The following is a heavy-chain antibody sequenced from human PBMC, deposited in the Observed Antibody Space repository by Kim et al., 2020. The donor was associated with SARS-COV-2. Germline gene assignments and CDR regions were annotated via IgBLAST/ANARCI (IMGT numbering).Heavy chain of an antibody. J-gene: IGHJ5*02. D-gene: IGHD4-17*01. CDR3: ARAPIVKVTTAFGWFDP. CDR1: GYTFTSYA. V-gene: IGHV1-3*01. CDR2: INVGNGNT. Sequence: ASVKVSCKASGYTFTSYAMHWVRQAPGQRLEWMGWINVGNGNTKYSQKFQGRVTITRDTSAITAYIELSSLRSEDTAVYYCARAPIVKVTTAFGWFDPWGQGTLVTVSS.